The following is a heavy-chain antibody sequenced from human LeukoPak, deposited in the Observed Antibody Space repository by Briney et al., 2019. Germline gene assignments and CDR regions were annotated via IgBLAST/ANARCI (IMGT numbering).Heavy chain of an antibody. CDR1: VYTLSNYG. Sequence: ASVKVSCRASVYTLSNYGINWVRQAPGQGLEWMGWISAYIGNTNSAQKVQGRVTMTTHTSTNTAYRELGSLRSDETAVYYCAILRIGDYLDYWGQRDLVSVSS. V-gene: IGHV1-18*01. J-gene: IGHJ4*02. CDR2: ISAYIGNT. CDR3: AILRIGDYLDY. D-gene: IGHD3-10*01.